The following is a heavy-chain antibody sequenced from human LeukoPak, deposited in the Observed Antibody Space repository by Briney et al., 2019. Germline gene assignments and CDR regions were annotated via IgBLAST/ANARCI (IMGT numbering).Heavy chain of an antibody. V-gene: IGHV4-30-2*01. J-gene: IGHJ3*02. Sequence: SETLSLTCAVSGGSISSGGYSWSWIRQPPGKGLEWIGYIYHSGSTYYNPSLKSRVTISVDRSKNQFSLKLSSVTAADTAVYYCARDHQVGGGAFDIWGQGTMVTVSS. CDR1: GGSISSGGYS. CDR3: ARDHQVGGGAFDI. D-gene: IGHD3-10*01. CDR2: IYHSGST.